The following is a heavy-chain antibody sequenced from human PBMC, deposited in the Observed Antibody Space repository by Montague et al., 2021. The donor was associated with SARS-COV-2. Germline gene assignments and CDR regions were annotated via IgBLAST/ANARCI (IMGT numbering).Heavy chain of an antibody. D-gene: IGHD2-21*02. CDR3: ASDMTAAYYYYYGMDV. V-gene: IGHV3-74*01. CDR2: INSDGSST. CDR1: GFTFSSYW. Sequence: SLRLSCAASGFTFSSYWMHWVRQAPGKGLVWVSRINSDGSSTSYADSVKGRFTIPRDNAKNTLYLQVNSLRAEDTAVYYCASDMTAAYYYYYGMDVWGQGTTVTVSS. J-gene: IGHJ6*02.